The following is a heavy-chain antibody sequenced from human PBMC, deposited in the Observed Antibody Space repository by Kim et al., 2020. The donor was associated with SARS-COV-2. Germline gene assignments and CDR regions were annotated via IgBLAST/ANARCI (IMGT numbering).Heavy chain of an antibody. CDR2: IIPILGIA. Sequence: SVKVSCKASGGTFSSYAISWVRQAPGQGLEWMGRIIPILGIANYAQKFLGRVTITADKSTSTAYMELSSLRSEDTAVYYCARDNCSGGSCYLFDYWGQG. J-gene: IGHJ4*02. CDR1: GGTFSSYA. V-gene: IGHV1-69*04. D-gene: IGHD2-15*01. CDR3: ARDNCSGGSCYLFDY.